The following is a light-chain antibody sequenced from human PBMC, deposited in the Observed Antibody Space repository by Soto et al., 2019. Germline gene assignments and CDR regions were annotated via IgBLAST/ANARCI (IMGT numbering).Light chain of an antibody. CDR1: DPISRS. J-gene: IGKJ4*01. CDR3: QQYYSYPLT. Sequence: DIPMTQSPSSLSAFVGDRVTITCRASDPISRSFKWYQHRPGKAPELLIYDASNLESGVPSRFSGSESGTDFTLTISCLQPEDCATYYCQQYYSYPLTFGQGTKVEIK. V-gene: IGKV1-39*01. CDR2: DAS.